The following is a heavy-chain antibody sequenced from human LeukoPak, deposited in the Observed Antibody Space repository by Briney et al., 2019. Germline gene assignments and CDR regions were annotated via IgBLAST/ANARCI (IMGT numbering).Heavy chain of an antibody. D-gene: IGHD2-2*02. CDR1: GGSFSGYY. CDR3: AREGSSTSCYKY. V-gene: IGHV4-34*01. CDR2: INHSGGT. Sequence: SETLSLTCAVYGGSFSGYYWSWIRQPPGKGLEWIGEINHSGGTNYNPSLKSRVTISVDTSKNQFSLKLSSVTAADTAVYYCAREGSSTSCYKYWGRGTLVTVSS. J-gene: IGHJ4*02.